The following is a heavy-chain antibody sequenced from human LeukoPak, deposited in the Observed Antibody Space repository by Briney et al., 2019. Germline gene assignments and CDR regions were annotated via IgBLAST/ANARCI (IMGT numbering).Heavy chain of an antibody. CDR2: ITGSGISA. D-gene: IGHD2-2*01. J-gene: IGHJ4*02. CDR1: GFTFSTYA. CDR3: AKDLPALEY. Sequence: PGGSLRLSCEASGFTFSTYAMAWVRQAPGKGLEWVSLITGSGISAYYADSVRGRSSISRDNSKNTVYLQLNSLRAEDTAVYYCAKDLPALEYWGQGTLVTVSS. V-gene: IGHV3-23*01.